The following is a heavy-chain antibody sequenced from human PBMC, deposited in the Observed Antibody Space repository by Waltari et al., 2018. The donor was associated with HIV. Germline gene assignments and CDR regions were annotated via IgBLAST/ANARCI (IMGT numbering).Heavy chain of an antibody. V-gene: IGHV4-39*01. CDR3: ASHLIAGINY. J-gene: IGHJ4*02. CDR2: IYYSGST. D-gene: IGHD6-13*01. CDR1: GASISRSSYY. Sequence: QLQLQESGPGLVKPSETLSLTCTVSGASISRSSYYWGWIRQPPGKGLEWIGSIYYSGSTYYNPSLKSRVTISVDTSKNQFSLKLSSVTAADTAVYYCASHLIAGINYWGQGTLVTVSS.